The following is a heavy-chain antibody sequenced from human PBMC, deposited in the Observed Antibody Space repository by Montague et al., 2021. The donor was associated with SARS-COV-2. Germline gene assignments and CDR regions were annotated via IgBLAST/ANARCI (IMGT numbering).Heavy chain of an antibody. D-gene: IGHD3-16*01. CDR2: IYYTGNT. CDR1: DGSISSPNW. J-gene: IGHJ6*02. V-gene: IGHV4-4*02. Sequence: SETLSLTCAVSDGSISSPNWWNWVRQPPGKGLEWIGEIYYTGNTNHNPSLKRRATILIDKSKNHFSLQLSSVTAADTAVYYCARGGTYHYGMDVWGQGTTVAVSS. CDR3: ARGGTYHYGMDV.